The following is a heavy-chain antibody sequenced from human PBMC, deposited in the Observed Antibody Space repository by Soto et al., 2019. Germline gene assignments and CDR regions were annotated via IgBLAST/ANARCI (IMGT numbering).Heavy chain of an antibody. V-gene: IGHV1-8*02. CDR2: MNPGSGDT. D-gene: IGHD5-18*01. CDR3: ARMESFGSLNWFDP. CDR1: GYTFTNND. J-gene: IGHJ5*02. Sequence: ASVKVSCKASGYTFTNNDVSWVRQATGQGLEWMGWMNPGSGDTGYAQKFQGRVTMTRDISIATAYMELNSLTSEDMAIYYCARMESFGSLNWFDPWGQGTLVTVSS.